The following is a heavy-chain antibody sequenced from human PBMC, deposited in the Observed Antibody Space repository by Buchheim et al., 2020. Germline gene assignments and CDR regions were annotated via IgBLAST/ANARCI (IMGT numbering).Heavy chain of an antibody. CDR1: GFTFTNAW. V-gene: IGHV3-15*01. CDR3: TTYNLLTGFDY. Sequence: EVQLVESGGGLVKTGGSLRLSCAASGFTFTNAWMSWVRQAPGKGLEWVGRIKNKADGGTTDYTAPVKGRFTISRDDSTNTLYLQMNSLKTEDTAVYYCTTYNLLTGFDYWGQGTL. CDR2: IKNKADGGTT. D-gene: IGHD3-9*01. J-gene: IGHJ4*02.